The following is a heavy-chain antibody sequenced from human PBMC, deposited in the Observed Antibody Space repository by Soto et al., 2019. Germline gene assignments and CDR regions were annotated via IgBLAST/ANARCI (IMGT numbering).Heavy chain of an antibody. J-gene: IGHJ6*02. Sequence: SVXVSCKASGGTFSSYAXXXXXXXPGQGLEWMGGIIPIFGTANYAQKFQGRVTITADKSTSTAYMELSSLRSEDTAVYYCARVGRNYYYGMDVWGQGTTVTVSS. CDR2: IIPIFGTA. CDR1: GGTFSSYA. CDR3: ARVGRNYYYGMDV. D-gene: IGHD1-26*01. V-gene: IGHV1-69*06.